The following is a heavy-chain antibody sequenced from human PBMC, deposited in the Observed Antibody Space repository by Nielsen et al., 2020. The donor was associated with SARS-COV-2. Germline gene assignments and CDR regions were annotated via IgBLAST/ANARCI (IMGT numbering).Heavy chain of an antibody. Sequence: GGSLRLSCAASGFTFSSYAMTWVRQAPGKGLEWVSSVSGSGGSTYYADSVKGRFTISRDNSKNTLYVQMESLRAEDTAVYYCAKGYYDTRGVYNYFDSWGQGTLVTVSS. D-gene: IGHD3-22*01. V-gene: IGHV3-23*01. CDR1: GFTFSSYA. CDR2: VSGSGGST. J-gene: IGHJ4*02. CDR3: AKGYYDTRGVYNYFDS.